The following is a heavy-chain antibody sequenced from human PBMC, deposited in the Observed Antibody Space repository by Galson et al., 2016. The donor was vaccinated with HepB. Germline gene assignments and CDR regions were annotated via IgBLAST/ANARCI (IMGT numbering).Heavy chain of an antibody. Sequence: SLRLSCAASGFTFNAHWMHWVRQAPGKGLEWVANIRGDGIVSYYAESVRGRFTISRDNAKNSLYLQMNGLRVDKTAVYYCSREMTGSYFDWGQGTLVTVSS. V-gene: IGHV3-7*01. CDR3: SREMTGSYFD. CDR2: IRGDGIVS. D-gene: IGHD3-10*01. CDR1: GFTFNAHW. J-gene: IGHJ4*02.